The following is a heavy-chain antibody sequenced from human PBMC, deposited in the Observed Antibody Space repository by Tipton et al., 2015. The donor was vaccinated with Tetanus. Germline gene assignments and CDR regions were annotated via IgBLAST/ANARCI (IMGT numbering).Heavy chain of an antibody. J-gene: IGHJ5*02. CDR2: IIPVLRTT. D-gene: IGHD3-22*01. CDR1: GGTFSSYA. CDR3: ARDLRAPDHYDSSGYRDGFDP. Sequence: QLVQSGPEVKKPGSSVKVSCKASGGTFSSYAMNWVRQAPGQGLEWMGGIIPVLRTTNYAQKFQGRVMITADKSTSTAYLELSSLRSEDTAVYYCARDLRAPDHYDSSGYRDGFDPWGQGTLVTVSS. V-gene: IGHV1-69*06.